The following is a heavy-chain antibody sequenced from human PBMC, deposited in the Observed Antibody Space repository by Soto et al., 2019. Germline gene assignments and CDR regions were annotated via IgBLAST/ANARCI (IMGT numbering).Heavy chain of an antibody. Sequence: ASVKVSCKASGGTFSSYAISWVRQAPGQGLEWMGGIIPIFGTANYAQKFQGRVTITADESTSTAYLELSSLRSEDTAVYYCARESGRIGVVPAATDAFDIWGQGTMVTVS. D-gene: IGHD2-2*01. CDR2: IIPIFGTA. V-gene: IGHV1-69*13. J-gene: IGHJ3*02. CDR1: GGTFSSYA. CDR3: ARESGRIGVVPAATDAFDI.